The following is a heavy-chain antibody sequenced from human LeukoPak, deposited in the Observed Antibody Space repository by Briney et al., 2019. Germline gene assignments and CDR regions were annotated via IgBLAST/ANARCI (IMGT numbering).Heavy chain of an antibody. CDR2: IGTAGDT. V-gene: IGHV3-13*01. CDR1: GFTFSSYD. Sequence: GGSLRLSCAASGFTFSSYDMHWVRQATGKGLEWVSAIGTAGDTYYPGSVKGRFTISRENAKNSLYLQMNSLRAEDTAVYYCARVSAAGTGYYFDYWGQGTLVTVSS. J-gene: IGHJ4*02. D-gene: IGHD6-13*01. CDR3: ARVSAAGTGYYFDY.